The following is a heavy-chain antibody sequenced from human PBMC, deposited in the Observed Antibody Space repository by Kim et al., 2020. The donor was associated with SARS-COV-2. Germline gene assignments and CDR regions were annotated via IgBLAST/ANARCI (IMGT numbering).Heavy chain of an antibody. CDR2: IIPIFGTA. D-gene: IGHD6-19*01. CDR1: GGTFSSYA. J-gene: IGHJ4*02. Sequence: SVKVSCKASGGTFSSYAISWVRQAPGQGLEWMGGIIPIFGTANYAQKFQGRVTITADESTSTAYMELSSLRSEDTAVYYCANSLAVAGRGYFDYWGQGTLVTVSS. V-gene: IGHV1-69*13. CDR3: ANSLAVAGRGYFDY.